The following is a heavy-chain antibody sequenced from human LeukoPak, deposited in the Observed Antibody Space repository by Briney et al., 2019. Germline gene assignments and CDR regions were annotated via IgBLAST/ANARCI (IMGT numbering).Heavy chain of an antibody. D-gene: IGHD2-21*02. V-gene: IGHV1-2*02. CDR2: INPNSGGT. CDR3: ARGGGDQDLPYDC. CDR1: GYTFTGCY. J-gene: IGHJ4*02. Sequence: ASVKVSCKASGYTFTGCYMHWVRQAPGQGLEWMGWINPNSGGTNYAQKFQGRVTMTRDTSISTAYMELSRLRSDDTAVYYCARGGGDQDLPYDCWGRGTLVTVSS.